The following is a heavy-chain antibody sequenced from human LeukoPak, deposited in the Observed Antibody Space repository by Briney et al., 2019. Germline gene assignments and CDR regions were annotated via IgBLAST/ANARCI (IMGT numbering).Heavy chain of an antibody. CDR2: VFYSGST. CDR3: ARGRRDPL. D-gene: IGHD5-24*01. CDR1: GGSISTYY. J-gene: IGHJ2*01. V-gene: IGHV4-59*01. Sequence: SETLSLTCTMSGGSISGGSISTYYWTWIRQPPGKGLEWIGYVFYSGSTNYNPSLKSRVTISLDMSKNQFSLNLNSVTAADTAVYYCARGRRDPLWGRGTLVTVSS.